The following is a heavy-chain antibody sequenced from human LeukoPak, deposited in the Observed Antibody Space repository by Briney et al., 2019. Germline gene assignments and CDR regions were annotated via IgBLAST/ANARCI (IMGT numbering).Heavy chain of an antibody. CDR1: GFTFSSSA. V-gene: IGHV3-23*01. CDR2: ISGSGGRT. J-gene: IGHJ6*02. Sequence: GGSLRLSCAASGFTFSSSAMSWVRQAPGKGLEWVSAISGSGGRTYYADSVKGRFSISRDTSKNTLYLQMDSLRAEDTALYYCAKGMGLAHYYFYGMDVWGQGTTVTFSS. CDR3: AKGMGLAHYYFYGMDV. D-gene: IGHD6-19*01.